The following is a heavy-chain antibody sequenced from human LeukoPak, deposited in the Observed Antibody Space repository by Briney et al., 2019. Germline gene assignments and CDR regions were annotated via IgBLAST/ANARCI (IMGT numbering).Heavy chain of an antibody. V-gene: IGHV4-59*01. CDR1: GGSISSYY. J-gene: IGHJ4*02. D-gene: IGHD3-22*01. Sequence: SETLSLTCTVSGGSISSYYWSWLRQPPGKGLEWIGYIYYSGSTNYNPSLKSRVTISVDTSKNQFSLKLSSVTAADTAVYYCARGYDSSGYYWDYWGQGTLVTVSS. CDR3: ARGYDSSGYYWDY. CDR2: IYYSGST.